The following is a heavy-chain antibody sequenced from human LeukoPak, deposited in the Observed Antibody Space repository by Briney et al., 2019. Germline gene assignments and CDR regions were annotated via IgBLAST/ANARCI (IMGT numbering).Heavy chain of an antibody. CDR2: IYPGDSDT. J-gene: IGHJ4*02. CDR3: ARLHYDSSGYYYAPFDY. D-gene: IGHD3-22*01. V-gene: IGHV5-51*03. CDR1: GYSFTSYW. Sequence: PGESLKISCKGSGYSFTSYWIGWVRQMPGKCLEGMGIIYPGDSDTRYSPSFQGQVTISPDKSISTAYLQWSSLKASDTAMYYCARLHYDSSGYYYAPFDYWGQGTLVTVSS.